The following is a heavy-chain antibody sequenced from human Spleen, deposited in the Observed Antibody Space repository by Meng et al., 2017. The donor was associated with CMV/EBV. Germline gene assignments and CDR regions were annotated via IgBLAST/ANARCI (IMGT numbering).Heavy chain of an antibody. J-gene: IGHJ4*02. CDR3: ARAPGKYQLLWGFGDGY. CDR2: ISSSGSTI. D-gene: IGHD2-2*01. Sequence: FTVSDYYMSWIRQAPGKGLEWVSYISSSGSTIYYADSVKGRFTISRDNAKNSLYLQMNSLRAEDTAVYYCARAPGKYQLLWGFGDGYWGQGTLVTVSS. V-gene: IGHV3-11*04. CDR1: FTVSDYY.